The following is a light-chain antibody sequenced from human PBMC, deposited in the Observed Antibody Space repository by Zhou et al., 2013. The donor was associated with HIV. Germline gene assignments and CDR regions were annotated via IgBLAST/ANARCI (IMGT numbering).Light chain of an antibody. CDR2: GTS. CDR3: QQRFSWPIT. J-gene: IGKJ5*01. Sequence: EIVLSQSPGTLSLSPGESTTLSCRASQSIANNYLAWYQQKPGQAPRLLIYGTSTRATGIPDRFSGSGSGTDFTLTITRLEPEDFVIYYCQQRFSWPITFGQGTRLEIK. CDR1: QSIANNY. V-gene: IGKV3D-20*02.